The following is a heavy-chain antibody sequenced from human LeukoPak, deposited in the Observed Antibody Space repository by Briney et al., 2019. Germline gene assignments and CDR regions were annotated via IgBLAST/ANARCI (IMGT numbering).Heavy chain of an antibody. Sequence: GGSLRLSCAASGFTFSSYAMSWVRQAPGKGLEGVSAISGSGGSTYYADSVKGRFTISRDNSKNTLYLQMNRLRAEDTAVYYCAKVPAPYCSSTSCAPEDVWGKGTTVTVSS. CDR1: GFTFSSYA. V-gene: IGHV3-23*01. CDR2: ISGSGGST. CDR3: AKVPAPYCSSTSCAPEDV. D-gene: IGHD2-2*01. J-gene: IGHJ6*04.